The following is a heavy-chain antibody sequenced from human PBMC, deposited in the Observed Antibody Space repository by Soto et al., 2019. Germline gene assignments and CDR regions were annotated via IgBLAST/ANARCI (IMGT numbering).Heavy chain of an antibody. CDR2: INPIAGST. V-gene: IGHV1-46*03. D-gene: IGHD1-26*01. J-gene: IGHJ5*02. Sequence: ASVKVSCKAAADNFSGYYTHWVRQAPGHGLEWMGIINPIAGSTSFAQTLQGRITMTTDTSMNTVYMELRSLRSDDTAFYYCAISSWGVFGSIIEGSNWLGPWGQGPLLTVPS. CDR3: AISSWGVFGSIIEGSNWLGP. CDR1: ADNFSGYY.